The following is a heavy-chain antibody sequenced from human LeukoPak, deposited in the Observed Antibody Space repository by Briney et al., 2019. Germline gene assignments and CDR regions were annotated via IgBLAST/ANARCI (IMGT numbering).Heavy chain of an antibody. V-gene: IGHV1-2*02. D-gene: IGHD3-10*01. CDR1: GYTFTGYY. Sequence: ASVKVSCKASGYTFTGYYMHWVRQAPGQGLEWMGWINPNSGGTNYAQKFQGRVTMTRDTSISTAYMELSRLRSDDTAVYYCARDPYHITMARGEVGSDYWGQGTLVTVSS. J-gene: IGHJ4*02. CDR3: ARDPYHITMARGEVGSDY. CDR2: INPNSGGT.